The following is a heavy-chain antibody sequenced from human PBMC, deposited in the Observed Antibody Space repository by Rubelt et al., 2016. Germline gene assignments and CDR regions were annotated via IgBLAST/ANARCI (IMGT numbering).Heavy chain of an antibody. V-gene: IGHV3-74*01. CDR3: GRDYRYSMDV. CDR1: GFTFRSDW. CDR2: INSDGSTT. Sequence: EVQLVESGGGIVQPGGSLRLSCAASGFTFRSDWMHWVRQAPGKGLVWVSRINSDGSTTSYADSVKGRLTTSRDNAKNTLYLQMNSLRAEDTAVYYCGRDYRYSMDVWGQGTMVTVSS. J-gene: IGHJ6*02. D-gene: IGHD1-14*01.